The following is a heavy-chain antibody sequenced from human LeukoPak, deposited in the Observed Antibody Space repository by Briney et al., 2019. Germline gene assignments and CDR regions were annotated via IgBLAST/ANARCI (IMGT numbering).Heavy chain of an antibody. D-gene: IGHD3-3*01. CDR3: AKDLLKEWLLSTGFDY. CDR1: GFTFSSYA. V-gene: IGHV3-23*01. Sequence: GGSLRLSCAASGFTFSSYAMSWVRQAPGKGLEWVSAISGSGGSTYYADSVKGRFTISRDNSKNTLYLQMNSLRAEDTAVYYCAKDLLKEWLLSTGFDYWGQGTLVTVSS. CDR2: ISGSGGST. J-gene: IGHJ4*02.